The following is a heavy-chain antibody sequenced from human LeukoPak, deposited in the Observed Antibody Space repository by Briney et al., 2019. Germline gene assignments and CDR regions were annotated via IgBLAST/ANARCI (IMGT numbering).Heavy chain of an antibody. CDR3: ARLVVVAATGLEGFDY. D-gene: IGHD2-15*01. V-gene: IGHV4-61*02. Sequence: SQTLSLTCTVSGGSISSGNYYWNWIRQPAGKGLEWIGRIYTSGSINYNPSLKSRVTISVDTSKNQFSLKMSSVTAADTAVYYCARLVVVAATGLEGFDYWGQGTLVTVSS. CDR2: IYTSGSI. CDR1: GGSISSGNYY. J-gene: IGHJ4*02.